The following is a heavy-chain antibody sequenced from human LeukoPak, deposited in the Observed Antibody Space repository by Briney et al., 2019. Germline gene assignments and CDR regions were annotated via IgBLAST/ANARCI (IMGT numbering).Heavy chain of an antibody. CDR3: ARGVVPAARRSLGRFYFDY. CDR2: IYYSGST. CDR1: GGSISSYY. D-gene: IGHD2-2*01. Sequence: SETLSLTCTVSGGSISSYYWSWIRQPPGKGLEWIGYIYYSGSTNYNPSLKSRVIISVDTSKNQFSLKLSSVTAADTAVYYCARGVVPAARRSLGRFYFDYWGREPWSPSPQ. V-gene: IGHV4-59*01. J-gene: IGHJ4*02.